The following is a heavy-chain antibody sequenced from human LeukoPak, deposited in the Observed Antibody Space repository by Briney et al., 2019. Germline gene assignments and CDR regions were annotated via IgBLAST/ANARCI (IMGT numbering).Heavy chain of an antibody. CDR3: ARDQGAAGPSFDY. CDR2: ISSSGSTI. J-gene: IGHJ4*02. CDR1: GFTFSSYE. D-gene: IGHD6-13*01. V-gene: IGHV3-48*03. Sequence: GGSLRLSCAASGFTFSSYEMNWVRQAPGKGLEWVSYISSSGSTIYYADSVKGRFTISRDNAKSSLYLQMNSLRAEDTAVYYCARDQGAAGPSFDYWGQGTLVTVSS.